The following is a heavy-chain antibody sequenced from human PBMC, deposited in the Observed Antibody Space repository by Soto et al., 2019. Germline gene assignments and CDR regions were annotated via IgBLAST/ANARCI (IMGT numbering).Heavy chain of an antibody. Sequence: GGSLRLSCAASGFTFSSYGMHWVRQATGKGLEWVSVIWCNGSNKYYADSVKGRFTISRDNSKNTLYLQMNSLRAEDTAVYYCAKDLGITMIVVVITSPYFDYWGQGTLVTVSS. CDR3: AKDLGITMIVVVITSPYFDY. J-gene: IGHJ4*02. V-gene: IGHV3-33*06. D-gene: IGHD3-22*01. CDR1: GFTFSSYG. CDR2: IWCNGSNK.